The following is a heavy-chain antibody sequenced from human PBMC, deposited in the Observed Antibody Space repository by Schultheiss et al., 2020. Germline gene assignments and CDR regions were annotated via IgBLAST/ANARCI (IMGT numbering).Heavy chain of an antibody. CDR2: IFGGDTT. CDR3: TRDNYGDSAFDL. D-gene: IGHD4-17*01. J-gene: IGHJ3*01. V-gene: IGHV3-53*01. CDR1: GFTFGDYV. Sequence: GGSLRLSCTVSGFTFGDYVMSWVRQAPGKGLEWVSVIFGGDTTFYADSVKGRFTISRDKSKNTVYLQLNSLRADDTAVYYCTRDNYGDSAFDLWGQGTMVTVSS.